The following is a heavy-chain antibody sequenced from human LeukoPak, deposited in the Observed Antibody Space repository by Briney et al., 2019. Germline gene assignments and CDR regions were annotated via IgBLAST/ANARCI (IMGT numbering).Heavy chain of an antibody. CDR2: INPSDGTT. CDR1: GSTFTSHY. D-gene: IGHD3-22*01. CDR3: ARSRSGYLVY. Sequence: GASVKVSCKASGSTFTSHYTHWVRQAPGEGPQWMGIINPSDGTTSYAPKFQGRVTMTRDTSTSTVYMELRSLRSEDTAMYYCARSRSGYLVYWGQGTLLTVSS. V-gene: IGHV1-46*01. J-gene: IGHJ4*02.